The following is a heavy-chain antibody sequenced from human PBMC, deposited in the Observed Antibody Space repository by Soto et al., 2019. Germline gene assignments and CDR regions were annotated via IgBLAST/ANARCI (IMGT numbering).Heavy chain of an antibody. CDR3: XXFNWYFDL. J-gene: IGHJ2*01. CDR1: GGSISSYF. CDR2: IYYTGST. V-gene: IGHV4-59*01. Sequence: QVQLQESGPGLVKPSETLSLTCTVSGGSISSYFWSWIRQPPGKGLEWIGYIYYTGSTNYNPSLKSRVTISVDTSKNQFSLQLSSVTAADTAMXXXXXFNWYFDLWGRGTLVTVSS.